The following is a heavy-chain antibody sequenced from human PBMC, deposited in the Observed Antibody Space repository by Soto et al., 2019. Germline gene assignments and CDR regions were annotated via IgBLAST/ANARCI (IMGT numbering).Heavy chain of an antibody. CDR2: INPNSGGT. V-gene: IGHV1-2*04. CDR3: ARERGVTGTTYYYYGMDV. J-gene: IGHJ6*02. Sequence: ASVKVSCKASGYTFTGYYMHWVRQAPGQGLEWMGWINPNSGGTNYAQKFQGWVTMTRDTSISTAYMELSRLRSDDTAVYYCARERGVTGTTYYYYGMDVWGQGTTVTVSS. D-gene: IGHD1-7*01. CDR1: GYTFTGYY.